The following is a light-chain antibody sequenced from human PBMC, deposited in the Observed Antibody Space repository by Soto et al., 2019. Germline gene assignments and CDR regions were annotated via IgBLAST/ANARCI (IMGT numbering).Light chain of an antibody. CDR1: SSNIGSNY. CDR3: AAWDDSLSGVV. Sequence: QSVLTHPPSASGTPGQWVTISCSGSSSNIGSNYVYWYQQLPGTAPKLLIYRNNQRPSGVPDRFSGSKSGTSASLAISGLRSEDEANYYCAAWDDSLSGVVFGGGTKLTVL. CDR2: RNN. J-gene: IGLJ3*02. V-gene: IGLV1-47*01.